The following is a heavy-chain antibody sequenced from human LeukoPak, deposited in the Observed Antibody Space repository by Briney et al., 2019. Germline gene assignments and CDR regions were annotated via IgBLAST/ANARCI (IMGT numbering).Heavy chain of an antibody. J-gene: IGHJ6*03. CDR1: GFSLSTSGMC. V-gene: IGHV2-70*11. CDR2: IDWDDDK. D-gene: IGHD3-22*01. CDR3: ARPAPKYYDSRVYNMGSYYMDV. Sequence: SGPTLVNPTQTLTLTCTFSGFSLSTSGMCVSWIRQPPGKALEWLARIDWDDDKYYSTSLKTRLTISKDTSKNQVVLTMTNMDPVDTPTYYCARPAPKYYDSRVYNMGSYYMDVWAKGTRFTVSS.